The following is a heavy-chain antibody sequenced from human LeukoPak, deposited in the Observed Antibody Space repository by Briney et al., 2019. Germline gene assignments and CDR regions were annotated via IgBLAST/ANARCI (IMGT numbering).Heavy chain of an antibody. CDR1: GGSISSYY. D-gene: IGHD6-13*01. J-gene: IGHJ6*03. Sequence: SETLSLTCTVSGGSISSYYWSWIRQPAGKGLEWIGPIYTSGSTNYNPSLKSRVTMSVDTSKNQFSLKLTSVTAADTAVYYCARGNSSWYPSYYYYMDVWGKGTTVTISS. V-gene: IGHV4-4*07. CDR3: ARGNSSWYPSYYYYMDV. CDR2: IYTSGST.